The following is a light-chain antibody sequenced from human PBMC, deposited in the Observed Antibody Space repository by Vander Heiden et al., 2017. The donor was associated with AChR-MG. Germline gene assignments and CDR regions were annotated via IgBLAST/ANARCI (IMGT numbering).Light chain of an antibody. J-gene: IGLJ3*02. V-gene: IGLV2-14*03. CDR3: TSHSSSSTLV. CDR2: DVT. CDR1: SSDIGRSNY. Sequence: LIQPASVSWSPGQSTTLSSTGTSSDIGRSNYVTWYQHHPGKAPQLIIYDVTKSPSGVPNRFSGSKCGSTASLTIAGLQAEDEADFYCTSHSSSSTLVFGGGTKLTVL.